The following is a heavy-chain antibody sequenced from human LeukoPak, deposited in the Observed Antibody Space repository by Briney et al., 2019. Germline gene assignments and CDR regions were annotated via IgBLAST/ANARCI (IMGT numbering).Heavy chain of an antibody. J-gene: IGHJ4*02. Sequence: GGSLRLSCAASGFTVSTNYMTWVRQAPGKGLEWVSVIYGGGSTFYADSVKGRFTISRDNSKNTLYLQMNSLRAEDTAVYYCARAPGPSRTTGAPGDWGQGTLLTVSS. D-gene: IGHD2-8*01. CDR2: IYGGGST. V-gene: IGHV3-53*01. CDR3: ARAPGPSRTTGAPGD. CDR1: GFTVSTNY.